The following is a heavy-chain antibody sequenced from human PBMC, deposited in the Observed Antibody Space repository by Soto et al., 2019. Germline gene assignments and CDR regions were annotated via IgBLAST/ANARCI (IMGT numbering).Heavy chain of an antibody. CDR3: ARDAAVPGESDRFDY. CDR1: GYSVTSNVW. J-gene: IGHJ4*02. D-gene: IGHD6-19*01. V-gene: IGHV4-4*02. Sequence: SETLSLPCAVSGYSVTSNVWWSWVRQPPGKGLEWIGEAYHNGLTDYNPSLKSRVTMSVDTSKNEFSLKLTSLTAADTAIYYCARDAAVPGESDRFDYWGQGTLVTVSS. CDR2: AYHNGLT.